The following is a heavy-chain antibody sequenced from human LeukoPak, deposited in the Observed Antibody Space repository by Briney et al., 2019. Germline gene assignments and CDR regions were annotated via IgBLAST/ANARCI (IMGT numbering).Heavy chain of an antibody. CDR2: ISSSGST. J-gene: IGHJ4*02. Sequence: PSETLSLTCTASGGSISNYYWTWIRQPAGKELEWIGRISSSGSTNCNPSLKSRVTMSVDTSKNQFSLKMSSVTAADTAMYYCAREGRSTSSGYWGQGTLVTVSS. D-gene: IGHD6-6*01. V-gene: IGHV4-4*07. CDR1: GGSISNYY. CDR3: AREGRSTSSGY.